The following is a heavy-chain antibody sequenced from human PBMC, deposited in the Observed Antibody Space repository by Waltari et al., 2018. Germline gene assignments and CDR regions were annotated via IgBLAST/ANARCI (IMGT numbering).Heavy chain of an antibody. Sequence: QVQLVQSGAEVTKPGSSVKVSCKAAGHTFSGYAMSWVGQAPGQGLEWMGGIVPLFGTAKYAHNFQDRLTITTDEFTTTAYMELSGLGSEDTAVYFCARGGARHYDSSGYYDFDSWGQGTQVSVSS. J-gene: IGHJ4*02. CDR1: GHTFSGYA. CDR2: IVPLFGTA. V-gene: IGHV1-69*05. CDR3: ARGGARHYDSSGYYDFDS. D-gene: IGHD3-22*01.